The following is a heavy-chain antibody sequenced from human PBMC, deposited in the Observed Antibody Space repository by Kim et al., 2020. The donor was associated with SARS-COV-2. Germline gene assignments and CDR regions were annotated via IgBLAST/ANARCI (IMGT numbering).Heavy chain of an antibody. J-gene: IGHJ3*01. D-gene: IGHD2-21*01. CDR1: GYTFSSYV. Sequence: ASVKVSCKASGYTFSSYVINWVRQAPGQGLEWMGWINTNTGSPRYAQEFTGRYVFSADTSVSTAYLEISSLKTDDTAVYYCARVKSYEETFDVWGQGTMV. CDR3: ARVKSYEETFDV. V-gene: IGHV7-4-1*02. CDR2: INTNTGSP.